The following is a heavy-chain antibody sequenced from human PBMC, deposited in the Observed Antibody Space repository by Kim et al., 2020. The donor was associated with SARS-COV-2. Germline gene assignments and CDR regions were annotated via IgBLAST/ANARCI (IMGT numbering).Heavy chain of an antibody. D-gene: IGHD3-10*01. V-gene: IGHV4-34*01. CDR1: GGSFSTYY. CDR3: ARGRVNFRGGMDV. CDR2: VNPSGSA. J-gene: IGHJ6*02. Sequence: SETLSLTCAVYGGSFSTYYWTWIRQPPGKGLEWIGEVNPSGSASYNPSLNSRVTTSLDTSNNHFSLRLTSVTAADTAMYYCARGRVNFRGGMDVWGQGTTVTVSS.